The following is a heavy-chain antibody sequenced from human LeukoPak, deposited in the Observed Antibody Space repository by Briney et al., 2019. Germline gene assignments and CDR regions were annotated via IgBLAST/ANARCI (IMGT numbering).Heavy chain of an antibody. CDR1: GFTFRSYG. V-gene: IGHV3-30*04. D-gene: IGHD3-22*01. Sequence: GGSLRLSCAAPGFTFRSYGIHWVRQAPGKGLEWVTIISYDGRNKYYADSVKGRFTISRDNSKNTLYLQMSSLRAEDTAIYYCARGGPNGLFPYPFDFWGQGTRVIVSA. J-gene: IGHJ4*02. CDR3: ARGGPNGLFPYPFDF. CDR2: ISYDGRNK.